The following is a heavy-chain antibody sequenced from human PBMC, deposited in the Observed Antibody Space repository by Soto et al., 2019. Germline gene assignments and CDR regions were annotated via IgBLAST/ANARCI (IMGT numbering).Heavy chain of an antibody. V-gene: IGHV3-64*01. CDR2: ISNTGTST. Sequence: GGSLRLSCAASGFSFRSFDMHWVRQAPGKGLEYVSAISNTGTSTYYANSVKDRFTISRDNSQNTLYLQMGSLRAEDMAVYYCARKSVIDYYFDYWGQGTLVTSPQ. CDR3: ARKSVIDYYFDY. CDR1: GFSFRSFD. J-gene: IGHJ4*02.